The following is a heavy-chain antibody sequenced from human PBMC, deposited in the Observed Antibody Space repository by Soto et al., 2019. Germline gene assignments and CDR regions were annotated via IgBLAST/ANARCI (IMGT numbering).Heavy chain of an antibody. J-gene: IGHJ4*02. CDR1: GGSISSSSYY. CDR3: ARLTMYYDILTHIDY. Sequence: SETLSLTCTVSGGSISSSSYYWGWIRQPPGKGLEWIGSIYYSGSTYYNPSLKSRVTISVDTSKNQFSLKLSSVTAADTAVYYCARLTMYYDILTHIDYWGQGTLVTVSS. CDR2: IYYSGST. V-gene: IGHV4-39*01. D-gene: IGHD3-9*01.